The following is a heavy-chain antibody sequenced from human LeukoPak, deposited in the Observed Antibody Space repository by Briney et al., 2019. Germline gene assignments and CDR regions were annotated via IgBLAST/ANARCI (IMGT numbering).Heavy chain of an antibody. CDR2: ISSSSSTI. Sequence: GGSLKLSCAASGFTFSSYSMNWVRQAPGKGLEWVSYISSSSSTIYYADSVKGRFTISRDNAKNSLYLQMNSLRAEDTAVYYCARDDYGLYWGQGTLVTVSS. CDR3: ARDDYGLY. CDR1: GFTFSSYS. D-gene: IGHD4-17*01. V-gene: IGHV3-48*04. J-gene: IGHJ4*02.